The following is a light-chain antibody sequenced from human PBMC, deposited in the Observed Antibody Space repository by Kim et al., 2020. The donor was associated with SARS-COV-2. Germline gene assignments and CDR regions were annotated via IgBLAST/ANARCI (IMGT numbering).Light chain of an antibody. CDR1: KLGDKY. CDR2: QDS. V-gene: IGLV3-1*01. Sequence: GAPGQTASITCAGDKLGDKYACWYQQKPGQSPVLGIYQDSKRPSGIPERFSGSNSGNTATLTISGTQAMDEADYYCQAWDSSTVVFGGGTQLTVL. CDR3: QAWDSSTVV. J-gene: IGLJ2*01.